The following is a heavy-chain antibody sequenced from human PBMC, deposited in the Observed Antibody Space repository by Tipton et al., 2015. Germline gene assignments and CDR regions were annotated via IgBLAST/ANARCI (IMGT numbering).Heavy chain of an antibody. CDR2: IWYDGSYK. D-gene: IGHD5-18*01. J-gene: IGHJ6*02. CDR3: ARGGYSHGYWDYFYYYGLDV. V-gene: IGHV3-33*01. Sequence: SLRLSCAASGFSFSSYGMHWVRQAPGKGLEWVAVIWYDGSYKYYADSVKGRFTISRDNSKNTLYLQVNSLRAEDTAVYYCARGGYSHGYWDYFYYYGLDVWGQGTTVTVSS. CDR1: GFSFSSYG.